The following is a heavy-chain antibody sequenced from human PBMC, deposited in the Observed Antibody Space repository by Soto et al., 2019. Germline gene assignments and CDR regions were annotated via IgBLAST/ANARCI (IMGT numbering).Heavy chain of an antibody. CDR1: GFTFSTYP. CDR3: ARDYCPGGVCYTIFDY. CDR2: ISGNGGST. J-gene: IGHJ4*02. Sequence: EVQLVESGGNLAQPGGSLRLSCAASGFTFSTYPMHWVRQGPGTGLEYVAGISGNGGSTHYANSVKGRFTISRDNSKRTLYLQMGSLSAEDMAVYYCARDYCPGGVCYTIFDYWGQGTLVTVSS. D-gene: IGHD2-8*02. V-gene: IGHV3-64*01.